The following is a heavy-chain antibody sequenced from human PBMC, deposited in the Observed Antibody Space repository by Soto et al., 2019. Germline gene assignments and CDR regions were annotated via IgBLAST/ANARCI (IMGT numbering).Heavy chain of an antibody. CDR1: GYTFTSYG. CDR2: INAYDGNT. D-gene: IGHD6-13*01. J-gene: IGHJ4*02. Sequence: GASVKVSCKASGYTFTSYGINWVRQAPGQRLERMGWINAYDGNTNHAQKFKSRVTMTTDTSTSTAYMELRSLSSDDTAVYYCAASQQFDYWGQGTLVTVSS. CDR3: AASQQFDY. V-gene: IGHV1-18*01.